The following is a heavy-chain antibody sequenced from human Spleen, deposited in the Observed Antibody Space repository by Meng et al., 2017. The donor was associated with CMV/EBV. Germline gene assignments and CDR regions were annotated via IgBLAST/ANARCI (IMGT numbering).Heavy chain of an antibody. CDR1: GYTFTGYY. D-gene: IGHD3-10*01. CDR3: ARNYYGSGSYYLFDY. CDR2: INPNSGGT. V-gene: IGHV1-2*02. J-gene: IGHJ4*02. Sequence: QVQLGQSGAEVKTPGASVKVSCKASGYTFTGYYMHWVRQAPGQGLEWMGWINPNSGGTNYAQKFQGRVTMTRDTSISTAYMELSRLRSDDTAVYYCARNYYGSGSYYLFDYWGQGTLVTVSS.